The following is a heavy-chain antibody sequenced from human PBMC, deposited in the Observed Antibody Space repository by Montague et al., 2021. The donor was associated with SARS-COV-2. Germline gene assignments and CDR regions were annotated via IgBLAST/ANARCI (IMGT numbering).Heavy chain of an antibody. J-gene: IGHJ6*02. D-gene: IGHD2-15*01. CDR3: ARGGLRYCSGGSCRTKDGMDV. V-gene: IGHV3-21*01. CDR2: ISSSSSYI. CDR1: GFTFSSCA. Sequence: SLRLSCAASGFTFSSCAMSWVRQAPGKGLEWVSSISSSSSYIYYADSVKGRFTISRDNAKNSLYLQMNSLRAEDTAVYYCARGGLRYCSGGSCRTKDGMDVWGQGTTVTVSS.